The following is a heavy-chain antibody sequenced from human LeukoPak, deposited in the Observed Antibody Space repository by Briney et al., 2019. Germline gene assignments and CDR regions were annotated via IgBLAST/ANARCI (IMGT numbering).Heavy chain of an antibody. V-gene: IGHV3-7*01. CDR2: IRQDGNEQ. D-gene: IGHD6-19*01. J-gene: IGHJ4*02. CDR1: GFTFNTYY. CDR3: ATYLRDTVAGYYYFDY. Sequence: PGGSLRLSCAASGFTFNTYYMGWVRQAPGKGLEWVANIRQDGNEQYYVDSVKGRFTIPRNNAKNSLYLQMNSLTAEDTAVYYCATYLRDTVAGYYYFDYLGQGTLVTVSS.